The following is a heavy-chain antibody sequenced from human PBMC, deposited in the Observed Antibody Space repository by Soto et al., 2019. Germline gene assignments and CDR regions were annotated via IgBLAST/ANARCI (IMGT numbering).Heavy chain of an antibody. V-gene: IGHV4-31*03. D-gene: IGHD5-18*01. Sequence: QVQLQESGPGLVKPSQTLSLTCTVSGGSINSGGYCWSWIRQHPGKGLDWIGCISYGGSTSYNPSLKSRVPISVDTSKNQFSLKLTSVTAADTAVYYCSRGILVWGQGALITVSS. J-gene: IGHJ4*02. CDR3: SRGILV. CDR2: ISYGGST. CDR1: GGSINSGGYC.